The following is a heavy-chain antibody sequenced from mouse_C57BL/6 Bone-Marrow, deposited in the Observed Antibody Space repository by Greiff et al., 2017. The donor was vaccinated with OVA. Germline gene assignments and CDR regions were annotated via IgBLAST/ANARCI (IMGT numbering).Heavy chain of an antibody. J-gene: IGHJ1*03. CDR2: INPNNGGT. CDR3: NVVAKGYWYFDV. V-gene: IGHV1-18*01. D-gene: IGHD1-1*01. CDR1: GYTFTDYN. Sequence: EVQLQQSGPELVKPGASVKIPCKASGYTFTDYNMDWVKQSHGKSLEWIGDINPNNGGTIYNQKFKGKATLTVDKSSSTAYMELRSLTSEDSAVYFCNVVAKGYWYFDVWGTGTTVTVSS.